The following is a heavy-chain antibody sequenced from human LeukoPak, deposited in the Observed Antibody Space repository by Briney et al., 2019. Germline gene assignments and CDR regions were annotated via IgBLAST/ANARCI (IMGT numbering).Heavy chain of an antibody. Sequence: PGGSLRLSCAASGFTFRSFGMHWVRQAPGKGLEWVTFIRNDGTTKYYADSVKGRFTISRDNSKNTLYLQMNSLRAEDTAVYYCAKSPARSSGYYFGYFDYWGQGALVTVSS. J-gene: IGHJ4*02. V-gene: IGHV3-30*02. CDR2: IRNDGTTK. CDR3: AKSPARSSGYYFGYFDY. CDR1: GFTFRSFG. D-gene: IGHD3-22*01.